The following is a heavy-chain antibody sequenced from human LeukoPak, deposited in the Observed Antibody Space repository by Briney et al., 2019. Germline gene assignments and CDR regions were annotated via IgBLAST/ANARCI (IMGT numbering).Heavy chain of an antibody. D-gene: IGHD3-22*01. CDR1: GYTFIDYY. V-gene: IGHV1-2*02. CDR3: ARPRIDYDSSAYDRYYFDY. J-gene: IGHJ4*02. CDR2: INPNNGGT. Sequence: ASVKVSCKAYGYTFIDYYIHWVRQAPGQGLEWVGWINPNNGGTSFAQKFQARVTMTRDTSISAAYLELSRLRSDDTAVYYCARPRIDYDSSAYDRYYFDYWGQGTLVNVFS.